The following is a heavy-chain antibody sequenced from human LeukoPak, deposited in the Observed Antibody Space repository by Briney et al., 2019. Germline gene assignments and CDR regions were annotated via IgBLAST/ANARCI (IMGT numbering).Heavy chain of an antibody. J-gene: IGHJ5*02. Sequence: SETLSLTCTVSGGSISSYYWSWIRQPPGKGLEWIGYIYYSGSTNYNPSLKSRVTISVDTSKNQFSLKLSSVTAADTAVYYCARGAYYDSSYHTTNWFDPWGQGTLVTVSS. V-gene: IGHV4-59*01. CDR1: GGSISSYY. CDR2: IYYSGST. CDR3: ARGAYYDSSYHTTNWFDP. D-gene: IGHD3-22*01.